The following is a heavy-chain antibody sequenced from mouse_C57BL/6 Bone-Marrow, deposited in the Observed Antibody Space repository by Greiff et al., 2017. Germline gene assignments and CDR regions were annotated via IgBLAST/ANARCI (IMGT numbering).Heavy chain of an antibody. V-gene: IGHV1-50*01. J-gene: IGHJ1*03. CDR1: GYTFTSYW. CDR3: ERGSYDHWCFDV. D-gene: IGHD1-1*01. Sequence: VQLQQPGAELVKPGASVKLSCKASGYTFTSYWMQWVKQRPVQGLEWIGEIDPSASYTNYNQKFKGKAILTVDTSSSTAYMQLSSLTSEDSAVYYCERGSYDHWCFDVWGTGTTVTVSS. CDR2: IDPSASYT.